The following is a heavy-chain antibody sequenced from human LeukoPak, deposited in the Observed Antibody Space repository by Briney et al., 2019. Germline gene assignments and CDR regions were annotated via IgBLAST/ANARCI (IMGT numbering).Heavy chain of an antibody. V-gene: IGHV5-51*01. J-gene: IGHJ5*02. CDR2: IYPGDSDT. CDR1: GYNFTTYF. CDR3: ARRGYYGSGRKWYNWFDP. D-gene: IGHD3-10*01. Sequence: GESLKISCKGSGYNFTTYFIGWVRQMPGKGLEWMGIIYPGDSDTRYSPSFQGQVTISADKSISTAYLQWSSLKASDTAMYYCARRGYYGSGRKWYNWFDPWGQGTLVTVSS.